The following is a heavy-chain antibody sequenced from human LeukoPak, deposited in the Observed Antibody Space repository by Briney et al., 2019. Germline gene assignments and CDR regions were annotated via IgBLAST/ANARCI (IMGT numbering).Heavy chain of an antibody. CDR2: IIPIFGTA. CDR1: GGTFSSYA. D-gene: IGHD3-10*01. V-gene: IGHV1-69*13. J-gene: IGHJ5*02. Sequence: ASVKVSCKASGGTFSSYAISWVRQAPGQGLEWMGGIIPIFGTANYAQKFQGSVTITADESTSTAYMELSSLRSEDTAVYYCARDRVMVRGATNWFDPWGQGTLVTVSS. CDR3: ARDRVMVRGATNWFDP.